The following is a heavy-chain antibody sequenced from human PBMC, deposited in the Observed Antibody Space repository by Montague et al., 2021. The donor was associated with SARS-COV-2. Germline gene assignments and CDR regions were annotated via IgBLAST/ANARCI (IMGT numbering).Heavy chain of an antibody. CDR2: INQSESP. CDR3: AGGLLTINMLVVVMAGASNRFAP. J-gene: IGHJ5*02. CDR1: GGSFSGYY. V-gene: IGHV4-34*01. Sequence: SETLSLTCAVYGGSFSGYYWSWIRQPPGKGLEWIGEINQSESPNYNPSLKSRVTISLDTSKNQISLRLTSVTAADTAVYYCAGGLLTINMLVVVMAGASNRFAPLGQGT. D-gene: IGHD3-22*01.